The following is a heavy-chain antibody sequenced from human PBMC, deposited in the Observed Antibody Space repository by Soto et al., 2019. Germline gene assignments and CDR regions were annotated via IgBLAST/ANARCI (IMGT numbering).Heavy chain of an antibody. CDR1: GFTFNNFA. J-gene: IGHJ4*02. CDR2: ISSDGDLR. V-gene: IGHV3-23*01. CDR3: AKVRQRFLDILTGATNFDS. D-gene: IGHD3-9*01. Sequence: EVHLLGSGGDFVKPGGSLRLSCEVSGFTFNNFAMSWVRQSPGTGLEWVSTISSDGDLRHYAESVKGRFTISRDNCKSSLFLQMNSLRAEDTALYFCAKVRQRFLDILTGATNFDSWGQGTLVTVSS.